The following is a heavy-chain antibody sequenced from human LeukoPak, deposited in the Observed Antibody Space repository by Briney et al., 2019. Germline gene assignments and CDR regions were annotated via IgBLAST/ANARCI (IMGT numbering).Heavy chain of an antibody. CDR2: IRYDGSNK. Sequence: PGGSLRLSCAASGFTFSSYGMHWVRQAPGKGLEWVAFIRYDGSNKYYADSVKGRFTISRDNSKNTLYLQMNSLRAEDTAVYYCAKTTDYDFWSGHSSPGYYMDVWGKGTTVTISS. J-gene: IGHJ6*03. V-gene: IGHV3-30*02. CDR3: AKTTDYDFWSGHSSPGYYMDV. D-gene: IGHD3-3*01. CDR1: GFTFSSYG.